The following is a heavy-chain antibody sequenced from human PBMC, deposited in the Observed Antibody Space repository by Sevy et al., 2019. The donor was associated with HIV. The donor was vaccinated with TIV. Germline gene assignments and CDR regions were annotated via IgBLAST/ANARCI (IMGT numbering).Heavy chain of an antibody. CDR2: IHYTGST. CDR1: YGPISAYY. CDR3: ARAPPVRSGDDSLNWFDP. Sequence: SETLSLTCSVSYGPISAYYWNWIRQSPGKGLEWIGSIHYTGSTDYNPSLKSRVTMSLDKSKNQFSLQLKSVTAADTVLYYCARAPPVRSGDDSLNWFDPWGQGTLVTVSS. V-gene: IGHV4-59*12. J-gene: IGHJ5*02. D-gene: IGHD2-21*02.